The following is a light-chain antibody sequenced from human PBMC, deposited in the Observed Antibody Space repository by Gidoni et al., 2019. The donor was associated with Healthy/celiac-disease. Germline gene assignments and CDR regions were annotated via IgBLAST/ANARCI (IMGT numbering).Light chain of an antibody. Sequence: QSALTQPDSVSGSPGQSLTISCTGTSSDVGGYNYVSWYQQHPGKAPKLMIYDVSNRPSGVSNRFSGSKSGNTASLTISGLQAEDEADYYCSSYTSSSTRVVFGGGTKLTVL. CDR1: SSDVGGYNY. CDR2: DVS. V-gene: IGLV2-14*01. J-gene: IGLJ2*01. CDR3: SSYTSSSTRVV.